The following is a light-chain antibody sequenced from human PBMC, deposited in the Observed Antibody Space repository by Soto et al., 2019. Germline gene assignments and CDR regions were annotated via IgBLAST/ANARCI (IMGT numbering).Light chain of an antibody. Sequence: DIQMTQSPSTLSASVGDRVTITCRASQSISSWLAWYQQKPGKAPKLLIYDASSLESRVPSRFSGSGSGTEFTLTISSLQPDDFATYYCQQYNSSPLTFGGGTKMEIK. CDR3: QQYNSSPLT. J-gene: IGKJ4*01. CDR2: DAS. CDR1: QSISSW. V-gene: IGKV1-5*01.